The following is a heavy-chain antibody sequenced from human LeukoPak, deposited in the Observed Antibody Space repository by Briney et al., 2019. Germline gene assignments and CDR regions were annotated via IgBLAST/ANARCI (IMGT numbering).Heavy chain of an antibody. V-gene: IGHV4-31*03. D-gene: IGHD6-19*01. CDR3: ARPVAGTVDAFDI. CDR2: SYYTGST. J-gene: IGHJ3*02. CDR1: GGSVSSGSYY. Sequence: PSETLSLTCTVSGGSVSSGSYYWSWIRQHPGKGLEWIGYSYYTGSTYYNPSLKSRVTMSVDTSKNQFSLELSSVTAADTAVFYCARPVAGTVDAFDIWGQGTMVTVSS.